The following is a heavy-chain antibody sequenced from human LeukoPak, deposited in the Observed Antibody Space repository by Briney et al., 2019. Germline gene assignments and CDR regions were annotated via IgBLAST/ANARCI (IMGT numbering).Heavy chain of an antibody. CDR1: GFTFSNYW. D-gene: IGHD6-19*01. Sequence: GGSLRLSCAASGFTFSNYWMHWVRQAPGKGLQWVANIKQNGSETYYVDAVKGRFTISRDNVKNSLYLQMNSLRAEDTAVYYCARALDSSGWYFDYWGQGTLVTVSS. CDR3: ARALDSSGWYFDY. V-gene: IGHV3-7*01. J-gene: IGHJ4*02. CDR2: IKQNGSET.